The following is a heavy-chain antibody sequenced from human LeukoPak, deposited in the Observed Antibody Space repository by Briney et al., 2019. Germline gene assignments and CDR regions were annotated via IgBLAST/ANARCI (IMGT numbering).Heavy chain of an antibody. Sequence: GGSLRLSCAASGFTFSSYSMNWVRQAPGKGLEWVSSISSSSSYIYYADSVKGRFTISRDNAKNSLYLQMNSLRAEDTAVYYCARDRGGYSYGFTGVWGKGTTVTVSS. D-gene: IGHD5-18*01. J-gene: IGHJ6*04. CDR3: ARDRGGYSYGFTGV. V-gene: IGHV3-21*01. CDR2: ISSSSSYI. CDR1: GFTFSSYS.